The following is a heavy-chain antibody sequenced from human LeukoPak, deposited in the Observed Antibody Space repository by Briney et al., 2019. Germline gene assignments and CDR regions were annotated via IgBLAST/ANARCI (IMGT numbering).Heavy chain of an antibody. CDR1: GGSISSSSYY. CDR2: IYYSGST. D-gene: IGHD3-10*01. V-gene: IGHV4-39*07. CDR3: ARLRSMVRGVIQNPHFDY. Sequence: SETLSLTCTVSGGSISSSSYYWGWIRQPPGKGLEWIGSIYYSGSTYYNPSLKSRVTISVDTSKNQFSLKLSSVTAADTAVYYCARLRSMVRGVIQNPHFDYWGQGTLVTVSS. J-gene: IGHJ4*02.